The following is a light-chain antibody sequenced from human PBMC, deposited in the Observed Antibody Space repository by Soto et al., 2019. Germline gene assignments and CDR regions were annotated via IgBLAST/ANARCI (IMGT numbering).Light chain of an antibody. CDR2: STS. CDR3: LLYYGGAQVL. V-gene: IGLV7-43*01. J-gene: IGLJ2*01. Sequence: QAVVTQEPSLTVSPGGTVTLTCASSAGAVTSAYYTNWLQQKPGQAPRALIYSTSEKHSWTPARFSGYLLGGKAALTLSAAQPEDEADYDCLLYYGGAQVLFGGGTKLTVL. CDR1: AGAVTSAYY.